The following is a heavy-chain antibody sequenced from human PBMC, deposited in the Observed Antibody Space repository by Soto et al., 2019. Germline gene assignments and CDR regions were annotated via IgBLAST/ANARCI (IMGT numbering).Heavy chain of an antibody. J-gene: IGHJ6*02. CDR2: ISDGGERT. CDR3: ARDRSTDFGLDV. Sequence: EVQLLESGGDLVQPGGSLRLSCVASGFTFSDYVMRWVRQVPGKGLECVSSISDGGERTDYRDSVRGRFTISRDNARFTLHLQMNSLRVDDTAIYFCARDRSTDFGLDVWGQGTTVTVSS. V-gene: IGHV3-23*01. D-gene: IGHD3-3*01. CDR1: GFTFSDYV.